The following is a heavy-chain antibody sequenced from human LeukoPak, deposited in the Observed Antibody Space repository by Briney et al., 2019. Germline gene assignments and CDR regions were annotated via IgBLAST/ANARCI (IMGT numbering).Heavy chain of an antibody. Sequence: PSETLSLTCAVYGGSFSGYYWSWIRQPPGKGLEWIGEINHSGSTNYNPSLKSRVTISVDTSKNQFSLKLSSVTAADTAVYYCASSPRAPHFYDRSGTRGGYWGQGTLVTVSS. CDR2: INHSGST. CDR1: GGSFSGYY. D-gene: IGHD3-22*01. J-gene: IGHJ4*02. CDR3: ASSPRAPHFYDRSGTRGGY. V-gene: IGHV4-34*01.